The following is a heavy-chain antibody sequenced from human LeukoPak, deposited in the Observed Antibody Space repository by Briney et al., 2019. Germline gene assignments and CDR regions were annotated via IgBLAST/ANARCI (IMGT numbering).Heavy chain of an antibody. CDR3: ARGYCSGGNCYFIFDY. J-gene: IGHJ4*02. Sequence: SETLSLTCVVYGGSFSGYYWSWIRQPPGKGLEWIGEINHSGNTNYNPSLKSRVTISVDTSKNQFSLKLSSVTAADTAVYYCARGYCSGGNCYFIFDYWGQGTLVTVSS. V-gene: IGHV4-34*01. CDR2: INHSGNT. CDR1: GGSFSGYY. D-gene: IGHD2-15*01.